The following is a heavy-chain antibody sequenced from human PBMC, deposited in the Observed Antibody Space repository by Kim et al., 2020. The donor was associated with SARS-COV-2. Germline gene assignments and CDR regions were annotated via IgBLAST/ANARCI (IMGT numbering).Heavy chain of an antibody. CDR2: ISSSSSTI. CDR3: ARDRGYGDYSGYYYYGMGV. J-gene: IGHJ6*02. D-gene: IGHD4-17*01. Sequence: GGSLRLSCAASGFTFSSYSMNWVRQAPGKGLEWVSYISSSSSTIYYADSVKGRFTISRDNAKNSLYLQMNSLRDEDTAVYYCARDRGYGDYSGYYYYGMGVWGQGPTVTVSS. V-gene: IGHV3-48*02. CDR1: GFTFSSYS.